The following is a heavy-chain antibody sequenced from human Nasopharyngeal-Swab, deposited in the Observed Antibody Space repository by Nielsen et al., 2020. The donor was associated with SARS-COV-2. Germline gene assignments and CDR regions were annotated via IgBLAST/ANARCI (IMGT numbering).Heavy chain of an antibody. CDR2: IYPGDSDS. J-gene: IGHJ4*02. D-gene: IGHD3-10*01. Sequence: ESLNIPCKGPGYTFTSYWIGWVRQMPGKGLELKGIIYPGDSDSRYSPSFQGQVTISADKSISTAYLQWSSLKASDTAMYYCARHDAITKVWGVDYWGQGTLVTVSS. CDR1: GYTFTSYW. V-gene: IGHV5-51*01. CDR3: ARHDAITKVWGVDY.